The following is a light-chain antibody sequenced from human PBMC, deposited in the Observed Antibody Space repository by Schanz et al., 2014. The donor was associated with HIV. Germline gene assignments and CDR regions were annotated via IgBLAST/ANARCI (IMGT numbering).Light chain of an antibody. J-gene: IGKJ2*02. CDR2: DAS. CDR1: HPVTANF. CDR3: EKYGDTPCP. V-gene: IGKV3-20*01. Sequence: ESVLTQSPGTLSLSPGETATLSCSASHPVTANFVAWYQHKPGQAPRLLIYDASTRATGIPDRFSGSGSGTAFTLTINTLEREDFAVYDCEKYGDTPCPFGQGTRLEIE.